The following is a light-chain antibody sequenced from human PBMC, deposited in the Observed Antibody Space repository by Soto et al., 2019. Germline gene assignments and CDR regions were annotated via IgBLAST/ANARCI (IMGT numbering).Light chain of an antibody. CDR2: EVS. CDR3: SSYRTSNSYV. V-gene: IGLV2-14*01. CDR1: SSDVGDYNY. J-gene: IGLJ1*01. Sequence: SVLTQTASVSGSPGQSITISCSGTSSDVGDYNYVSWYQQHPGKAPKLLIYEVSNRPSGVSNRFSGSKSGNTASLTISGLQAEDEADYYCSSYRTSNSYVFGTGTKVTVL.